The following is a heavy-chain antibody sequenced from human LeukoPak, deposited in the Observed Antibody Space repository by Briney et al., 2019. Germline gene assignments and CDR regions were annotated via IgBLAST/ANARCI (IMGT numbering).Heavy chain of an antibody. Sequence: SEILSLTCAVYGGSFSGYYWSWIRQPPGKGLEWIGEINHSGSTNYNPSLKSRVTISVDTSKNQFSLKLSSVTAADTAVYYCARRLTNSDIVVVPAALNNWFDPWGQGTLVTVSS. CDR2: INHSGST. D-gene: IGHD2-2*01. CDR1: GGSFSGYY. CDR3: ARRLTNSDIVVVPAALNNWFDP. J-gene: IGHJ5*02. V-gene: IGHV4-34*01.